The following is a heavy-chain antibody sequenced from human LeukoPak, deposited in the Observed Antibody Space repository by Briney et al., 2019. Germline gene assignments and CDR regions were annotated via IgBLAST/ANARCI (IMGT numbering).Heavy chain of an antibody. CDR2: ISGSAGTTI. CDR3: ARDQGDYFDY. D-gene: IGHD3-16*01. Sequence: GGSLRLSCVASGFTFSNYEMKWVRQAPGKGLEWVSYISGSAGTTIYYADSVKGRLTISRDNAKNSLYLQMNSLRAEDTAIYYCARDQGDYFDYWGQGTLVTVSS. CDR1: GFTFSNYE. V-gene: IGHV3-48*03. J-gene: IGHJ4*02.